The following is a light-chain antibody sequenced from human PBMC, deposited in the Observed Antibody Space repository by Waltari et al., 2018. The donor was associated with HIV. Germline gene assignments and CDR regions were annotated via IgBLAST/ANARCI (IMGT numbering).Light chain of an antibody. Sequence: DIQMTQSPSSLSASVGDRVPITCRASQGIRNDLGWYQQKPGTPPRRLIYSASTLQSGVSSRFSGSGSGTEFTLTISSLQPEDSATYYCLQHYDYPRSFGQGTKLGI. J-gene: IGKJ2*01. V-gene: IGKV1-17*01. CDR1: QGIRND. CDR3: LQHYDYPRS. CDR2: SAS.